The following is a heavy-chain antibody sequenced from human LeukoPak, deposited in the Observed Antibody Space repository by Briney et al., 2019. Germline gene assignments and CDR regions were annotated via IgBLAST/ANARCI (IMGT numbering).Heavy chain of an antibody. J-gene: IGHJ4*02. CDR3: TREGSTCGFFW. D-gene: IGHD3-3*01. Sequence: PGGSLRLSCAASGFTFSSYEMKWVRQAPGKGLEWVAYISQSGDNKDYADSVKGRFTISRDNAKNSLHLQMNSLRAEDTALYYCTREGSTCGFFWWGQGTLVTVSS. CDR1: GFTFSSYE. V-gene: IGHV3-48*03. CDR2: ISQSGDNK.